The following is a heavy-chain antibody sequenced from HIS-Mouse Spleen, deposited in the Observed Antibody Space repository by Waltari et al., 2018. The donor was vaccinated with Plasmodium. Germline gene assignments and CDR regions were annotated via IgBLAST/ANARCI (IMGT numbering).Heavy chain of an antibody. Sequence: QVTLRESGPALVKPTQTLTLTCTFSGFSLSTSGMCVSWIRQPPGKALEWLARIDWDDDKYYSTSLKTRLTSTKDTSKNQVVLTMTNMDPGDTATYYCARHKKRGQLVRGYFDYWGQGTLVTVSS. J-gene: IGHJ4*02. D-gene: IGHD6-6*01. CDR2: IDWDDDK. CDR1: GFSLSTSGMC. V-gene: IGHV2-70*15. CDR3: ARHKKRGQLVRGYFDY.